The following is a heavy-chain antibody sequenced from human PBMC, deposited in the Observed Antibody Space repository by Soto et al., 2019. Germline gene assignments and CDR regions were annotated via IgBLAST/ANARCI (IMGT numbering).Heavy chain of an antibody. Sequence: QLQLQESGPGLVEPSETLSLTCTVSGGSISSSDFYWGWLRQTPGKGLEFIGSMYYSGSTYSNPSLNSRLTISVDTSKNQFTLKLSSVTAADTAVYYCAVVDSTGNWFDPWGEGALVTVSS. CDR2: MYYSGST. D-gene: IGHD6-25*01. CDR3: AVVDSTGNWFDP. J-gene: IGHJ5*02. V-gene: IGHV4-39*01. CDR1: GGSISSSDFY.